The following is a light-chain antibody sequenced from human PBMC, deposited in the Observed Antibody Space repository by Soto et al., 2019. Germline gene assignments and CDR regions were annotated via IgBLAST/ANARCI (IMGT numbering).Light chain of an antibody. CDR2: GAS. Sequence: EIVMTQSPATLSVSPGGRATLSCRASQSIGDTLAWYQQKPGQAPRLLIYGASSRVTGFPARFSGSGSGTDFTLTISSLEPEDFAVYYCQQRSNWPLTFGGGTKVDIK. J-gene: IGKJ4*01. CDR1: QSIGDT. CDR3: QQRSNWPLT. V-gene: IGKV3-15*01.